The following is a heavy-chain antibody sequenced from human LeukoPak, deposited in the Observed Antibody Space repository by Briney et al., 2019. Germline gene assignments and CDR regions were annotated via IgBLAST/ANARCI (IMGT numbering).Heavy chain of an antibody. CDR1: GGSFSGYY. CDR2: IYHSGST. D-gene: IGHD3-22*01. V-gene: IGHV4-34*01. CDR3: ARGYDSSAYYPFNY. J-gene: IGHJ4*02. Sequence: SSETLSLTCAVYGGSFSGYYWSWIRQPPGKGLEWIGEIYHSGSTNYNPSLKSRVTISVDKSKNQFSLMLSSVTAADTAVYYCARGYDSSAYYPFNYWGQGTLVTVSS.